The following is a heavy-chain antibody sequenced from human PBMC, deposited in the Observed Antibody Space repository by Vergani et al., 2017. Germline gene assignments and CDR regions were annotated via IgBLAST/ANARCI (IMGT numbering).Heavy chain of an antibody. CDR2: ISYDGSNK. D-gene: IGHD3-22*01. Sequence: QVQLVESGGGVVQPGRSLRLSCAASGFTFSSYAMHWVRPAPGKGLEWVAVISYDGSNKYYADSVKGRFTISRDNSKNTLYLQMNSLRAEDTAVYYCARGGRGRYDSSGRLGGHDAFDIWGQGTMVTVSS. CDR1: GFTFSSYA. V-gene: IGHV3-30-3*01. CDR3: ARGGRGRYDSSGRLGGHDAFDI. J-gene: IGHJ3*02.